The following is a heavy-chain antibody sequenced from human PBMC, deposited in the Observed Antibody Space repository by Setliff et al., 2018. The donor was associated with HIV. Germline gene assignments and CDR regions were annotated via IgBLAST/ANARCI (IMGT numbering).Heavy chain of an antibody. J-gene: IGHJ5*02. Sequence: PSETLSLTCGVSGVSINRTDHYWGWIRQPPGKRLEWIGSVSQSGSTYYSPSLKSRITISVDRSKNLFSLKLISVTAADQGVYYCARVPVAGANWFDPWGLGTLVTVSS. D-gene: IGHD2-21*01. V-gene: IGHV4-39*01. CDR3: ARVPVAGANWFDP. CDR1: GVSINRTDHY. CDR2: VSQSGST.